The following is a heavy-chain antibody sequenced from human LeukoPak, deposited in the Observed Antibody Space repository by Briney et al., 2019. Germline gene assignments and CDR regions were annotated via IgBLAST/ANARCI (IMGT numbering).Heavy chain of an antibody. CDR3: ARTGVETIDY. Sequence: SETLSLTCTVSGGSISSSSYYWGWIRQPPGKGLEWIGSIYYSGSTYYNPSLKSRVTISVDTSKNQFSLKLSSVTAADTAVYYCARTGVETIDYWGQGTLVTVSS. CDR2: IYYSGST. CDR1: GGSISSSSYY. V-gene: IGHV4-39*01. D-gene: IGHD3-10*01. J-gene: IGHJ4*02.